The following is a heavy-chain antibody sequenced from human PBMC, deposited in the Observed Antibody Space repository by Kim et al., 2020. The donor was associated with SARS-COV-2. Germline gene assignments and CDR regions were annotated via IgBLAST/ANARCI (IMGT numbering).Heavy chain of an antibody. J-gene: IGHJ3*02. CDR3: ARDTERTNPSIVVVTAGDAFDI. CDR2: ISSSSSYI. V-gene: IGHV3-21*01. D-gene: IGHD2-21*02. CDR1: GFTFSSYS. Sequence: GGSLRLSCAASGFTFSSYSMNWVRQAPGKGLEWVSSISSSSSYIYYADSVKGRFTISRNNAKNSLYLQMNSLRAEDTAVYYCARDTERTNPSIVVVTAGDAFDIWGQGTMVTVSS.